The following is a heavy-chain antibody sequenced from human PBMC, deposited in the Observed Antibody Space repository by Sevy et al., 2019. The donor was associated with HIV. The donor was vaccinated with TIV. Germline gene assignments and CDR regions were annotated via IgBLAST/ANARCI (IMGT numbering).Heavy chain of an antibody. J-gene: IGHJ3*02. V-gene: IGHV1-24*01. CDR2: FDPEDGKT. CDR1: GSTLTRLS. CDR3: ARITYYDFWSGWGGFDI. Sequence: ASVKVSCKVSGSTLTRLSMHWVRQAPGKGLEWMASFDPEDGKTVYAQKFQGRVTMTRDTSISTAYMELSRLRSDDTAVYYCARITYYDFWSGWGGFDIWGQGTMVTVSS. D-gene: IGHD3-3*01.